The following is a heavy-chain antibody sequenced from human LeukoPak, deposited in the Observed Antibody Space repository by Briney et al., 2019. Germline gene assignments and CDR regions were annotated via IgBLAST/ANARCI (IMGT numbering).Heavy chain of an antibody. CDR3: ARGGDSSSWYGMDV. V-gene: IGHV3-30-3*01. D-gene: IGHD6-13*01. Sequence: GSLRLSWSASGFTFSSYSMHLVRQAPGKGLGGGAVISHDGSNKYYADSVKGRFTISRDNSKNTLYLQMNSLRAEDTAVYYCARGGDSSSWYGMDVWGQGTTVTVSS. J-gene: IGHJ6*02. CDR2: ISHDGSNK. CDR1: GFTFSSYS.